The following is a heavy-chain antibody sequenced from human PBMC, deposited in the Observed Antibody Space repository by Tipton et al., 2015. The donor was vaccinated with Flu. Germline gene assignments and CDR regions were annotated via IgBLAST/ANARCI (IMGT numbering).Heavy chain of an antibody. CDR2: VYPSGTT. Sequence: TLSLTCTVSGDSISSSTYYWAWIRQPPGKGLELIGSVYPSGTTYYNPSLKSRVTISVDTSKSQFSLKLRSVTAADTAVYYCARLSYYDVDLKNFYFDYWGQGALVTVSS. V-gene: IGHV4-39*01. J-gene: IGHJ4*02. D-gene: IGHD3-10*02. CDR3: ARLSYYDVDLKNFYFDY. CDR1: GDSISSSTYY.